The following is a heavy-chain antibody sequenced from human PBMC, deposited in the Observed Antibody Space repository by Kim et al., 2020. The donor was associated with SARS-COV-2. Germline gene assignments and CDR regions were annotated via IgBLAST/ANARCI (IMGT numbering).Heavy chain of an antibody. CDR1: GGTFSSYA. J-gene: IGHJ6*02. V-gene: IGHV1-69*13. D-gene: IGHD3-10*01. CDR2: IIPIFGTE. CDR3: ATRPPVGLWFGELGYYGMDD. Sequence: SVKVSCKASGGTFSSYAISWVRQAPGQGLEWMGGIIPIFGTENYAQKFQGRVTITADESTSTTYMELSSLTSEETAVYYCATRPPVGLWFGELGYYGMDDWGQGTTVTVSS.